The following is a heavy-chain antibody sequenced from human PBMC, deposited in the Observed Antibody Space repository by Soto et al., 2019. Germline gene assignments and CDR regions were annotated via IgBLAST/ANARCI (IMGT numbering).Heavy chain of an antibody. D-gene: IGHD6-13*01. CDR1: GYSFTSYW. CDR2: IYPGDSDI. V-gene: IGHV5-51*01. J-gene: IGHJ6*02. Sequence: PGESLKISCKGSGYSFTSYWIAWVRQVPGKGLELMGVIYPGDSDIRYSPSFQGQVTISADKSISTAYLQWSSLKASDTAMYYCARTSAAGKYYYGMDVWGQGTTVTVSS. CDR3: ARTSAAGKYYYGMDV.